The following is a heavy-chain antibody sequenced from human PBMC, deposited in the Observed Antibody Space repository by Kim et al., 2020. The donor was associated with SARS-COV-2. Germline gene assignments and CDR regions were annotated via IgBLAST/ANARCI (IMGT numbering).Heavy chain of an antibody. J-gene: IGHJ6*03. Sequence: ASVKVSCKASGHTFTSYAMNWVRQAPGQGLEWMGWINTNTGNPTYAQGFTGRFVFSLDTSVSTAYLQISSLKAEDTAVYYCARENSITIFGVVISFDYMDVWGKGTTVTVSS. D-gene: IGHD3-3*01. CDR1: GHTFTSYA. CDR3: ARENSITIFGVVISFDYMDV. V-gene: IGHV7-4-1*02. CDR2: INTNTGNP.